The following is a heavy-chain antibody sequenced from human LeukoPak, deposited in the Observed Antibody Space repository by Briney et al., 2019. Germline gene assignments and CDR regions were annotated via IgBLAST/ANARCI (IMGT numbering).Heavy chain of an antibody. D-gene: IGHD3-22*01. CDR3: AKDRSEDYYDSSGYLDY. Sequence: GGSLRLSCAASGFTFDDYAIHWVRQAPGKGLEWVSLISGDGGSTYYADSVKGRFTISRDNSKNSLYLQMNSLRTEDTALYYCAKDRSEDYYDSSGYLDYWGQGTLVTVSS. J-gene: IGHJ4*02. CDR2: ISGDGGST. CDR1: GFTFDDYA. V-gene: IGHV3-43*02.